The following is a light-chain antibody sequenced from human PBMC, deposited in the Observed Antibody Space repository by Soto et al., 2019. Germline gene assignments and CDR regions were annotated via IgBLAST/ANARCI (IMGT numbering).Light chain of an antibody. V-gene: IGKV1-5*01. J-gene: IGKJ1*01. CDR2: DVS. CDR1: QIISSW. Sequence: DIQMTQSPSTLSASVGDRVTITCRASQIISSWLAWYQQKPGKAPKLLIYDVSTLGSGVPSRFSGSGSGTDFTLTISRLQPDDSATYYYQQYNTFWTFGQGTKVEIK. CDR3: QQYNTFWT.